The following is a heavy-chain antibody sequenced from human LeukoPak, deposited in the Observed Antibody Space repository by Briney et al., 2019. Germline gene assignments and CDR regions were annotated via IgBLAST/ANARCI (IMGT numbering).Heavy chain of an antibody. V-gene: IGHV4-39*01. J-gene: IGHJ4*02. D-gene: IGHD3-10*01. CDR1: GGSISSSSYY. Sequence: PSETLSLTCTVSGGSISSSSYYWGWIRQPPGKGLEWIGSIYYSGSTYYNPSLKSRVTISVDTSKNQFSLKLSSVTAADTAVYYCARTFYGSGSYEYWGQGTLVTVSS. CDR3: ARTFYGSGSYEY. CDR2: IYYSGST.